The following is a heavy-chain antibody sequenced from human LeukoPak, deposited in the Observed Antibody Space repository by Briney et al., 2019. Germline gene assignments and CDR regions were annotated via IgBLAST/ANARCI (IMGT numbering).Heavy chain of an antibody. Sequence: GGSLRLSCAASGFTFSSYWMHWVRQAPGEGLVWVSRISTDGSTTTYADSVKGRFTTSRDNSKNTLFLQMNSLRAEDTAIYYCAKYGPQDSGSSHFDYWGQGALVTVSS. V-gene: IGHV3-74*01. CDR1: GFTFSSYW. CDR2: ISTDGSTT. CDR3: AKYGPQDSGSSHFDY. D-gene: IGHD1-26*01. J-gene: IGHJ4*02.